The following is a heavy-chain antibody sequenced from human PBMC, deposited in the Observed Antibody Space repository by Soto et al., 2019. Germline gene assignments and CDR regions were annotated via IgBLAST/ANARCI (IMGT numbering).Heavy chain of an antibody. J-gene: IGHJ3*02. CDR3: ARDRHDAIVTHPDAFDI. V-gene: IGHV1-18*04. CDR1: GYTFTSYG. Sequence: ASVKVSCKASGYTFTSYGISWVRQAPGQGLEWMGWISAYNGNTNYAQKLQGRVTMTTDTSTSTAYMELRSLRSDDTAVYYCARDRHDAIVTHPDAFDIWGQGTMVTVSS. CDR2: ISAYNGNT. D-gene: IGHD3-16*02.